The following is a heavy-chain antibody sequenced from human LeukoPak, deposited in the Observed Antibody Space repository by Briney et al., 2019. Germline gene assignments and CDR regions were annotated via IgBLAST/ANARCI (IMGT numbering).Heavy chain of an antibody. J-gene: IGHJ6*02. CDR2: MNPNSGNT. CDR1: GYTFTSYA. Sequence: ASVKVSCKASGYTFTSYAMNWVRQAPGQGLEWMGWMNPNSGNTGYAQKFQGRVTMSRNTSISTAYMELSSLRSEDTAVYYCARSPGWQQLVRYYGMDVWGQGTTVTVSS. CDR3: ARSPGWQQLVRYYGMDV. D-gene: IGHD6-13*01. V-gene: IGHV1-8*02.